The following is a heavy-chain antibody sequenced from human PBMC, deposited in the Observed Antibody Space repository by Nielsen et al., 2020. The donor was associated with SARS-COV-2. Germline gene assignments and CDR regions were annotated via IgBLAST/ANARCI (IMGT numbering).Heavy chain of an antibody. D-gene: IGHD4-17*01. CDR3: ARARGAYGDYYYYYTDV. Sequence: WIRQSPSRGLEWLGRTYYRSKWYNDYAVSVKSRIPINPDTSKNQFSLHLNSVTPEDTAVYYCARARGAYGDYYYYYTDVWGKGTTVTVSS. V-gene: IGHV6-1*01. J-gene: IGHJ6*03. CDR2: TYYRSKWYN.